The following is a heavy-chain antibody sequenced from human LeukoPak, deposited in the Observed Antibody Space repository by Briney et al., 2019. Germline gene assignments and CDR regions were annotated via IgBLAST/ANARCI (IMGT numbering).Heavy chain of an antibody. Sequence: SETLSLTCAVSGGSISSSNWWSWLRQPPGKGLEWIGYIYCSGNTNYNPSLKSRVTISVDTSKNQFSLRLSSVTAADTAVYFCARGMTMVTTEECYFDYWGQGTLVTVSS. D-gene: IGHD4-17*01. V-gene: IGHV4-61*01. CDR1: GGSISSSNW. J-gene: IGHJ4*02. CDR2: IYCSGNT. CDR3: ARGMTMVTTEECYFDY.